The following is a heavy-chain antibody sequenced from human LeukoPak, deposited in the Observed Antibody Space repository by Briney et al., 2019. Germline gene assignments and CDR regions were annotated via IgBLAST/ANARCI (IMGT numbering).Heavy chain of an antibody. D-gene: IGHD5-24*01. V-gene: IGHV4-61*02. CDR1: GGSISSSSYY. Sequence: SETLSLTCTVSGGSISSSSYYWGWIRQPAGKGLEWIGRIFTSGSTNYNPSLKSRVTISVDTSKNQFSLKLSSVTAADTAMYYCARVFDGYNYNWFDPWGQGTLVTVSS. J-gene: IGHJ5*02. CDR2: IFTSGST. CDR3: ARVFDGYNYNWFDP.